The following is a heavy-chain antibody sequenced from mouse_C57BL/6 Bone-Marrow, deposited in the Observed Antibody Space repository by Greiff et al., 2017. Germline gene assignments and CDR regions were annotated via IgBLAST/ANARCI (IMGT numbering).Heavy chain of an antibody. Sequence: QVQLQQSGAELVRPGASVKLSCKASGYTFTDYYINWVKQRPGQGLEWIARIYPGSGNSYSNEKFKGKATLTAEKSASTAYMQVSSLTSVDTAVYYCARERITTVVATKDAMDYWGQGTSVTVSS. D-gene: IGHD1-1*01. CDR1: GYTFTDYY. V-gene: IGHV1-76*01. CDR2: IYPGSGNS. J-gene: IGHJ4*01. CDR3: ARERITTVVATKDAMDY.